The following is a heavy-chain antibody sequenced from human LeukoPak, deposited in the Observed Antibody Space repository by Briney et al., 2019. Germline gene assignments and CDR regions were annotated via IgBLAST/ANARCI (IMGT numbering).Heavy chain of an antibody. Sequence: PGGSLRLSCVASGFSLSNFQMYWVRQAPGKGLEWVSIISLDGSTEFYADSVKGRFTISRDTASNTMHLEMNNLRIEDTAVYYCAKDRVAVITVKAFDIWGQGTMVTVSS. CDR3: AKDRVAVITVKAFDI. CDR1: GFSLSNFQ. CDR2: ISLDGSTE. V-gene: IGHV3-30-3*01. J-gene: IGHJ3*02. D-gene: IGHD3-22*01.